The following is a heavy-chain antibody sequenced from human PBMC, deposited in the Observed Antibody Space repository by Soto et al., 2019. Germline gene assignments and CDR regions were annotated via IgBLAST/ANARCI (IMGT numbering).Heavy chain of an antibody. CDR2: ISGSGGST. CDR3: AKRWGVVAASWYYFDY. CDR1: GFTFSSYA. V-gene: IGHV3-23*01. D-gene: IGHD2-15*01. J-gene: IGHJ4*02. Sequence: GGSLRLSCAASGFTFSSYAMSWVRQAPGKGLEWVSAISGSGGSTYYADSVKGRFTISRDNSKNTLYLQMNSLRAEDTAVYYCAKRWGVVAASWYYFDYWGQGTLVTVSS.